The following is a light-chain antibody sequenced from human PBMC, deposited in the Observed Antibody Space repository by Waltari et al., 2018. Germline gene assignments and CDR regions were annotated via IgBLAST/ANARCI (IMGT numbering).Light chain of an antibody. Sequence: DIVMTQSPDSLAVSLGERATINCKSSQSVLYSSNNKNYLAWYQQKPGQPPHLLIYWASTRESGVPDRVSGSGSGAEFTLTISSLQAEDVAVYYCQQYHTTPYTFGQGTKLEIK. J-gene: IGKJ2*01. CDR3: QQYHTTPYT. CDR1: QSVLYSSNNKNY. CDR2: WAS. V-gene: IGKV4-1*01.